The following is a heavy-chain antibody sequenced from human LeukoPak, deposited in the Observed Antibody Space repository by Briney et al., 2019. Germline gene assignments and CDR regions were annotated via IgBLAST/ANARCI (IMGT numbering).Heavy chain of an antibody. V-gene: IGHV3-30-3*01. D-gene: IGHD3-22*01. CDR2: ISYDGNNK. CDR3: ARDPYYYDSAGEDSFDY. CDR1: GFSFSSYA. J-gene: IGHJ4*02. Sequence: GGSLRLSCAASGFSFSSYAMHWVRQAPGKGLEWVAVISYDGNNKYYAGSLKGRFTISRDNSKNTLYLQMNSLRPEDTAVYYCARDPYYYDSAGEDSFDYWGQGTLVTVSS.